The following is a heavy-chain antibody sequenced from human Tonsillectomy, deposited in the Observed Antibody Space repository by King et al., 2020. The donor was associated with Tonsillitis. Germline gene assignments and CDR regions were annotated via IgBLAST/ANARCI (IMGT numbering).Heavy chain of an antibody. CDR2: IDPSDSNT. Sequence: VQLVESGAEVKKPGESLRISCKGSGYNFTNHWISWVRQMPGKGLEWMGRIDPSDSNTNYSPSLQGHVTISADKSISTAYLQWFNLKASDTAMYYCGRHSSSGYRVRYAFDIWGQGTMVTVSS. J-gene: IGHJ3*02. D-gene: IGHD3-22*01. V-gene: IGHV5-10-1*03. CDR1: GYNFTNHW. CDR3: GRHSSSGYRVRYAFDI.